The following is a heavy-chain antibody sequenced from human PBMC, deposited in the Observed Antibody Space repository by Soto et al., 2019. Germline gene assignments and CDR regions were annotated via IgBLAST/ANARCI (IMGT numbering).Heavy chain of an antibody. CDR1: GGSITTRNW. J-gene: IGHJ6*04. CDR3: ARDEATTTKMGGLDR. CDR2: IYHTGST. Sequence: QVQLQESGPGLVQPSGTLSLTCTVSGGSITTRNWWTWVRQTPWKGLEWIGEIYHTGSTKNNPSLKRHITISVAKIKNQFSLKMTSVTAAATAVYYCARDEATTTKMGGLDRWGEGITVMVSS. V-gene: IGHV4-4*02. D-gene: IGHD4-4*01.